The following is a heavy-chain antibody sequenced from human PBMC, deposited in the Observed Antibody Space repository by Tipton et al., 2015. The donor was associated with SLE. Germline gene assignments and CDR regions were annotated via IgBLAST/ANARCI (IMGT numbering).Heavy chain of an antibody. V-gene: IGHV3-15*01. CDR1: GFTLSNAW. CDR3: TSGSSWYGDWYFDL. D-gene: IGHD6-13*01. Sequence: SLRLSCAASGFTLSNAWMSWVRQAPGKGLEWVGRIKSKTDGGTTDYAAPVKGRFTISRDDSKNTLYLQMNSLKTEDTAVYYCTSGSSWYGDWYFDLWGRGTLATVSS. CDR2: IKSKTDGGTT. J-gene: IGHJ2*01.